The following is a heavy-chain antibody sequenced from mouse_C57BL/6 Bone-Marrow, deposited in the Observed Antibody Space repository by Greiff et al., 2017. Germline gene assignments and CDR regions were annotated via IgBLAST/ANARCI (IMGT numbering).Heavy chain of an antibody. CDR1: GFNIKNTY. Sequence: EVQLQQSVAELVRPGASVKLSCTASGFNIKNTYMNWVKQRPEQGLEWIGRIDPANGNTKYAPKFQGKATITAEKSSNTAYLQLSSLTSEDTDIYYGAVGYYCGSGPDYFDYWGQGTTLTVSA. CDR3: AVGYYCGSGPDYFDY. D-gene: IGHD1-1*01. V-gene: IGHV14-3*01. CDR2: IDPANGNT. J-gene: IGHJ2*01.